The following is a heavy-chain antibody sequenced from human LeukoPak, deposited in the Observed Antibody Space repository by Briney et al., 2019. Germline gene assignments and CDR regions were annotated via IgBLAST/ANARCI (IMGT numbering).Heavy chain of an antibody. V-gene: IGHV4-30-4*08. D-gene: IGHD3-3*01. Sequence: SETLSLTCTVSGGSISSGDYYWRWIRQPPGKGLEWIGYIYYSGSTYYNPSLKSRVTISVDTSKNQFSLKLSSVTAADTAVYYCARDPGRGYYIAHDYWGQGTLVTVSS. CDR2: IYYSGST. J-gene: IGHJ4*02. CDR3: ARDPGRGYYIAHDY. CDR1: GGSISSGDYY.